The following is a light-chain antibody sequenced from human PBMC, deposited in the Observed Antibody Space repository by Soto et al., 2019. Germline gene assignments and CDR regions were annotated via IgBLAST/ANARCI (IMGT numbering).Light chain of an antibody. CDR3: CSYTTSNTRQIV. Sequence: QSARTQPASVSGSHGQSITISCTGTSSDVGGYNYVSWYQQQPGKAPKFMIYDVSNRPSGVSNRFSGSKSGNTASLTISGLQAEDEADYYCCSYTTSNTRQIVFGTGTKVTVL. CDR1: SSDVGGYNY. V-gene: IGLV2-14*01. CDR2: DVS. J-gene: IGLJ1*01.